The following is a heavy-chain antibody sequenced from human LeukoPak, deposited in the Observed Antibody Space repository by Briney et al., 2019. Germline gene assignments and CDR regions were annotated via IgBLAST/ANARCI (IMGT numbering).Heavy chain of an antibody. CDR1: GGSISSYY. Sequence: SETLSLTCTVSGGSISSYYWSWIRQPPGKGLEWIGYIYYSGSTNYNPSLKSRVTTSVDTSKNQFSLKLSSVTAADTAVYYCAREFKDTAMVAYYFDYWGQGTLVTVSS. CDR2: IYYSGST. CDR3: AREFKDTAMVAYYFDY. V-gene: IGHV4-59*01. J-gene: IGHJ4*02. D-gene: IGHD5-18*01.